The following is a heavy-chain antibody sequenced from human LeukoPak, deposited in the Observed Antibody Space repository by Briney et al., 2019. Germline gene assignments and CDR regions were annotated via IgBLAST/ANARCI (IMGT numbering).Heavy chain of an antibody. D-gene: IGHD4-23*01. CDR2: ISSSSSTI. CDR1: GFTSSSYS. J-gene: IGHJ4*02. V-gene: IGHV3-48*01. CDR3: ARDPFSTYGGTRYYFDY. Sequence: GGSLRLSCAASGFTSSSYSMNWVRQAPGKGLEWVSYISSSSSTIYYADSVKGRFTISRDNAKNSLYLQMNSLRAEDTAVYYCARDPFSTYGGTRYYFDYWGQGTLVTVSS.